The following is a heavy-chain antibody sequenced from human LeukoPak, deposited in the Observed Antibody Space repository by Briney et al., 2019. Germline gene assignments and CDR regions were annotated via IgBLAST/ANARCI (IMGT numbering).Heavy chain of an antibody. CDR1: GGTFSSYA. V-gene: IGHV1-2*02. CDR3: ARGGTHFDY. CDR2: INPNGGGT. Sequence: ASVKVSCKASGGTFSSYAISWVRQAPGQGLEWMGWINPNGGGTNYAQRFRDTVTMTTDTSISTAYMELSGLRSGDTAMYYCARGGTHFDYWGQGTLVTVSS. J-gene: IGHJ4*02. D-gene: IGHD1-1*01.